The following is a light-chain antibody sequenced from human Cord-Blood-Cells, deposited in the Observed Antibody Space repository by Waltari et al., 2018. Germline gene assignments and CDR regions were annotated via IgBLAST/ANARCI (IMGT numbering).Light chain of an antibody. J-gene: IGLJ3*02. Sequence: QSVLTQPPSASGTPGQRVTISCSGSSSNIGSNTENLYQQLPGTAPKLLIYSNNQRPSGVPDRFSGSKSGTSASLAISGLQSEDEADYYCAAWDDSLNGWVFGGGTKLTVL. CDR3: AAWDDSLNGWV. V-gene: IGLV1-44*01. CDR1: SSNIGSNT. CDR2: SNN.